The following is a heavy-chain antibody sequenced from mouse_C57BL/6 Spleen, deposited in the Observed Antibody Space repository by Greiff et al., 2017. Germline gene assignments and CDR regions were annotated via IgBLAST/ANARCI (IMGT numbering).Heavy chain of an antibody. Sequence: QVQLQQSGPGLVQPSQSLSITCTVSGFSLPSYGVHWVRQSPGKGLEWLGVIWSGGSTAYNAAFISRLSISKDNSKSQVFFKMNSLQADDTAIYYCARVYDGYFFFDYWGQGTTLTVSS. CDR2: IWSGGST. V-gene: IGHV2-2*01. J-gene: IGHJ2*01. CDR1: GFSLPSYG. D-gene: IGHD2-3*01. CDR3: ARVYDGYFFFDY.